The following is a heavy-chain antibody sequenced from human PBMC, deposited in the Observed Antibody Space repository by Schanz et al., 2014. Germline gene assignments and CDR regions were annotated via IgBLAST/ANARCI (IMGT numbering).Heavy chain of an antibody. CDR2: IWYDGSNK. V-gene: IGHV3-33*01. J-gene: IGHJ4*02. CDR1: GFTFSSYG. CDR3: ARDRSTERYYSAGPPIDY. Sequence: QVQLVESGGGVVQPGRSLRLSCAASGFTFSSYGMHWVRQAPGKGLEWVAVIWYDGSNKYYADSVKGRFTISRDNSKNTLFLQMNSLRAEDTAVYYCARDRSTERYYSAGPPIDYWGQGTLLTVSS. D-gene: IGHD1-26*01.